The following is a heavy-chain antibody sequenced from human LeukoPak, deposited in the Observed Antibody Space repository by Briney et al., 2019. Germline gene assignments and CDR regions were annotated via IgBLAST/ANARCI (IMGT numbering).Heavy chain of an antibody. CDR2: IIPIFGTT. V-gene: IGHV1-69*06. J-gene: IGHJ4*02. D-gene: IGHD3-22*01. CDR3: ARVLRDDSSGYYYDY. CDR1: GGTFSSYA. Sequence: GASVKVSCKASGGTFSSYAISWVRQAPGQGLEWMGGIIPIFGTTNYAQKFQDRVTITADKSTSTAYMELRSLRSDDTAVYYCARVLRDDSSGYYYDYWGQGTLVTVSS.